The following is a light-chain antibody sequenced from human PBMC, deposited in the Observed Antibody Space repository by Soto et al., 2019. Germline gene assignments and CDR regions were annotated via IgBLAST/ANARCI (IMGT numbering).Light chain of an antibody. Sequence: DIQMTQSPSSLSASVGDRVTITCRASQSISNWLAWYQQKPGQAPKLLIYKASNLESGVPSRFSGTGSGTEFTLTISSLQPDDFATYYCQQYNSYLFTFGPGTKVDIK. V-gene: IGKV1-5*03. J-gene: IGKJ3*01. CDR3: QQYNSYLFT. CDR2: KAS. CDR1: QSISNW.